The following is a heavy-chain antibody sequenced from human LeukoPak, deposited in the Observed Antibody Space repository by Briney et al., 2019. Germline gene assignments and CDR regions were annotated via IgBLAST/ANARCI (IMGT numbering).Heavy chain of an antibody. CDR3: ASFLRGYSDY. CDR1: GGSVNSGHYF. Sequence: PSETLSLTCTVSGGSVNSGHYFWSWIRQPPGKGLEWIGYIYHSGSTYYNPSLKSRVTISVDRSKNQFSLKLSSVTAADTAVYYCASFLRGYSDYWGQGTLVTVSS. V-gene: IGHV4-30-2*01. CDR2: IYHSGST. J-gene: IGHJ4*02. D-gene: IGHD5-18*01.